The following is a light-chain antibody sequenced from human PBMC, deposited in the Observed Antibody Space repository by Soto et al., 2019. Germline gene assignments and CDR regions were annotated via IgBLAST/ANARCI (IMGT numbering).Light chain of an antibody. CDR3: QHYVERSPIT. CDR1: QSVSSR. CDR2: GAS. J-gene: IGKJ5*01. V-gene: IGKV3-20*01. Sequence: EIVMTHSPVTRSFSLVERATLSCRASQSVSSRLAWYQQKPGQAPRLLISGASSRATGIPDRFSGSGSGTDFTLTISRLEPEDFALYYCQHYVERSPITFGQGTRLEIK.